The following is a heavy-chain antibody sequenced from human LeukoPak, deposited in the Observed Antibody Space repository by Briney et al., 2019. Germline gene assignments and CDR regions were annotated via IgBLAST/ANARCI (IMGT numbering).Heavy chain of an antibody. CDR2: ISAYNGNT. V-gene: IGHV1-18*04. CDR1: GYTFTSYY. D-gene: IGHD3-3*01. J-gene: IGHJ4*02. CDR3: ARDGLRFLEWLYHFDY. Sequence: ASVKVSCKASGYTFTSYYMHWVRQAPGQGLEWMGWISAYNGNTNYAQKLQGRVTMTTDTSTSTAYMELRSLRSDDTAVYYCARDGLRFLEWLYHFDYWGQGTLVTVSS.